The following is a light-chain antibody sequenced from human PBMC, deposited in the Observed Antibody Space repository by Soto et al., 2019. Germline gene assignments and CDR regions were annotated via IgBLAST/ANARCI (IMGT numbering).Light chain of an antibody. CDR1: QGISSA. CDR3: QQFNSYPQT. CDR2: DAS. V-gene: IGKV1-13*02. Sequence: AIQLTQSPSSLSASVGDRVTITCRASQGISSALAWYQQKPGKAPKLLIYDASSLESGVPSRFSGSGSGTEFALTISRLQPEDFATYYCQQFNSYPQTFGQGTKLEIK. J-gene: IGKJ2*01.